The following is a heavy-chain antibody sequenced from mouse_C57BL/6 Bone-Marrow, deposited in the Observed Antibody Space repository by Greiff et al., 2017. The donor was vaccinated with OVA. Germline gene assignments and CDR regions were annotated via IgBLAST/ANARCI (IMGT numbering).Heavy chain of an antibody. CDR3: TSLFITTVVATDYYAMDY. D-gene: IGHD1-1*01. CDR2: ISSGGDYI. J-gene: IGHJ4*01. Sequence: EVMLVESGEGLVKPGGSLKLSCAASGFTFSSYAMSWVRQTPEKRLEWVAYISSGGDYIYYADTVKGRFTISRDNARNTLYLQMSSLKSEYTAMYYCTSLFITTVVATDYYAMDYWGQGTSVTVSS. V-gene: IGHV5-9-1*02. CDR1: GFTFSSYA.